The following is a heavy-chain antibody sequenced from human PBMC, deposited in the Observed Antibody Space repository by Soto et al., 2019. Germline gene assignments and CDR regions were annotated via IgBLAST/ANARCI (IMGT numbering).Heavy chain of an antibody. D-gene: IGHD6-6*01. CDR1: GDSVSSNSAA. V-gene: IGHV6-1*01. J-gene: IGHJ3*02. Sequence: SQTLSLTCAISGDSVSSNSAAWNWIRQSPSRGLEWLGRTYYRSKWYNDYSVSVKSRITINPDTSKNQFSLQLNSVTPEDTAVYYCVRSIAARPGLSAFDNWGQGTMVTVS. CDR3: VRSIAARPGLSAFDN. CDR2: TYYRSKWYN.